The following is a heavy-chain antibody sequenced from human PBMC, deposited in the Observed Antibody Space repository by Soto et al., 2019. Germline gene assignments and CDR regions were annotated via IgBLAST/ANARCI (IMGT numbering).Heavy chain of an antibody. CDR2: INPNGGST. J-gene: IGHJ3*02. CDR1: GYTFINYY. V-gene: IGHV1-46*01. Sequence: QVQLVQSGAEVKKPGASVKVSCKASGYTFINYYMHWVRQAPGQGVEWMGIINPNGGSTTYAQKFQGRVTLPRDTSTNTVNMELSSLRSEDTAVYYCAREKWLVRRNDPFDIWGQGTMVTVSS. CDR3: AREKWLVRRNDPFDI. D-gene: IGHD6-19*01.